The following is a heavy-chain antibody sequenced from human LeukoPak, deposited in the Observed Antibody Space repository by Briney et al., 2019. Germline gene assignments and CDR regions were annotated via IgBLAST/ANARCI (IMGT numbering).Heavy chain of an antibody. CDR3: ARGTYYDSSGYSGVRLFDY. D-gene: IGHD3-22*01. CDR2: INPNSGGT. V-gene: IGHV1-2*02. J-gene: IGHJ4*02. Sequence: ASVKVSCKASGYTFTGYYIHWVRQAPGQGLQWMGWINPNSGGTNYEQKFRGRVTMTSDTSISTAYMELNSLRSDDTAVYYCARGTYYDSSGYSGVRLFDYWGQGTLLTVSS. CDR1: GYTFTGYY.